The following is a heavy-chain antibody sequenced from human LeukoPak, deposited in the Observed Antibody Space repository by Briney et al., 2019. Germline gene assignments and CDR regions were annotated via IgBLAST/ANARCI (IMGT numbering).Heavy chain of an antibody. CDR1: GFTFSNYA. D-gene: IGHD2-2*01. Sequence: GGSLRLSCAASGFTFSNYAMNWVRQAPGKGLEWVSVISGSGVSTYYADSMKGRFTISRDNSENTLYLQMDSLGAEDTALYYCTKGSRNLVVGPPASNYWGQGTLVTVSS. J-gene: IGHJ4*02. CDR3: TKGSRNLVVGPPASNY. V-gene: IGHV3-23*01. CDR2: ISGSGVST.